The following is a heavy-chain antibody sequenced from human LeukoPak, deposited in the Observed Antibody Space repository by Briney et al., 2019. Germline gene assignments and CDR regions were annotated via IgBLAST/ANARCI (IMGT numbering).Heavy chain of an antibody. J-gene: IGHJ4*02. Sequence: SETLSLTCTVSGYSIRSAYYWGWIRQPPGKGLEWIGTIYQSGSTSYNPSLKSRVTILVDTSKNQFSLKLSSVTAADTAVYYCASGVGSSWFYFDYWGQGTLVTVSS. CDR3: ASGVGSSWFYFDY. CDR2: IYQSGST. V-gene: IGHV4-38-2*02. D-gene: IGHD6-13*01. CDR1: GYSIRSAYY.